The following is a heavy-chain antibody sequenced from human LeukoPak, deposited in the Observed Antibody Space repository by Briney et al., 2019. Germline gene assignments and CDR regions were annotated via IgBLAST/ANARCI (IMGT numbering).Heavy chain of an antibody. Sequence: GGSLRLSCAASGFTFSTYAMSWVRQIPGKGLEWVSAISGSDDGTYYADSVKGRFTISRDNSRNTLYLQMNTLRAEDTAVYYCARVGWEPSPRFDYWGQGTLVTVSS. D-gene: IGHD4-23*01. CDR2: ISGSDDGT. J-gene: IGHJ4*02. CDR3: ARVGWEPSPRFDY. CDR1: GFTFSTYA. V-gene: IGHV3-23*01.